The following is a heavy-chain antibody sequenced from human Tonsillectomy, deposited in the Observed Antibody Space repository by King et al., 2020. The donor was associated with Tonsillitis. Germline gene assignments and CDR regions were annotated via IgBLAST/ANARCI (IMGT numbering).Heavy chain of an antibody. Sequence: QLQESGPGLVRPSDTLSLTCDVSGSSISSGNWWGWVRQPPGKGLEWIGYIYNSGSTYYNVSLKSRVSMSVDTSKNQFSLKLTSVTAVDTAIYHCTRGERDYFDYWGQGTLVTVSS. V-gene: IGHV4-28*03. CDR1: GSSISSGNW. CDR2: IYNSGST. J-gene: IGHJ4*02. CDR3: TRGERDYFDY.